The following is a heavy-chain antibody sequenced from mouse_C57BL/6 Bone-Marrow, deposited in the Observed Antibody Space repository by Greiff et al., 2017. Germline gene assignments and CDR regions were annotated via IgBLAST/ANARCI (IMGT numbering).Heavy chain of an antibody. CDR1: GFSSTSYG. Sequence: QVQLQQSGPGLVAPSQSLSITCTVSGFSSTSYGVDWVRQPPGKGLEWLGVIWGGGSTNYNSALMSRLSISKDNSKSQVFLKMNSLQTDDTAMYYCAKRDYDGAYWGQGTLVTVSA. CDR2: IWGGGST. CDR3: AKRDYDGAY. J-gene: IGHJ3*01. D-gene: IGHD2-4*01. V-gene: IGHV2-9*01.